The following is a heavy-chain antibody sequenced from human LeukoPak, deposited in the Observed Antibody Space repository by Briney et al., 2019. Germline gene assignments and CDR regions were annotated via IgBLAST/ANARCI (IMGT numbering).Heavy chain of an antibody. CDR2: INHSGST. Sequence: SETLSLTCAVYGGSFSGYYWSWIRQPPGKGLEWIGEINHSGSTNYNPSLKSRVTISVDTSKNQFSLKLSSVTAADTAVYYCARLARIWHSGGYPYYFDYWGQGTLVAVSS. CDR1: GGSFSGYY. CDR3: ARLARIWHSGGYPYYFDY. V-gene: IGHV4-34*01. D-gene: IGHD3-22*01. J-gene: IGHJ4*02.